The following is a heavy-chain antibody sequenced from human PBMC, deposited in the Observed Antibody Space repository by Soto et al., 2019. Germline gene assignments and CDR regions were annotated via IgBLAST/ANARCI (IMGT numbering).Heavy chain of an antibody. CDR1: GGTFSSYA. V-gene: IGHV1-69*01. CDR3: ASFASGTADDFSSGYFDY. Sequence: QVQLVQSGAEVQKPGSSVKVSCKASGGTFSSYAISWVRQAPGQGLEWMGGIIPIFGTANYAQKFQGRVTITADESTSTAYMELSSLRSEDTTVYYCASFASGTADDFSSGYFDYWGRGTLVTVSS. J-gene: IGHJ4*02. D-gene: IGHD3-3*01. CDR2: IIPIFGTA.